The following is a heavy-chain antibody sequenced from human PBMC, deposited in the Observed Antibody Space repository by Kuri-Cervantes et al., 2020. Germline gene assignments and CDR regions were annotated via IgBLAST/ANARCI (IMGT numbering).Heavy chain of an antibody. D-gene: IGHD6-19*01. Sequence: GESLKISCAASGFTFSSYAMHWVRQAPGKGLEWVAVISYDGSNKYYADSVKGRFTISRDNAKNSLYLQMNSLRAEDTAVYYCARGNRGQWLVVLTSWPDYWGQGTLVTVSS. CDR1: GFTFSSYA. CDR2: ISYDGSNK. V-gene: IGHV3-30-3*01. J-gene: IGHJ4*02. CDR3: ARGNRGQWLVVLTSWPDY.